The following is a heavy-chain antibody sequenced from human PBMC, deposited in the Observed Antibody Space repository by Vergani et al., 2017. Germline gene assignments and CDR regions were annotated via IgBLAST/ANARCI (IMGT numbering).Heavy chain of an antibody. CDR2: INWNGGST. V-gene: IGHV3-20*04. CDR1: GFTFDDYG. D-gene: IGHD3-22*01. J-gene: IGHJ4*02. CDR3: ARAGYYVSSGYYAMGVGTFDY. Sequence: EVQLVESGGGVVRPGGSLRLSCAASGFTFDDYGMSWVRQAPGKGLEWVSGINWNGGSTGYEDSVKGRFSISRDNAKNSLYLQMNSLRAEDTALYYCARAGYYVSSGYYAMGVGTFDYWGQGTLVTVSS.